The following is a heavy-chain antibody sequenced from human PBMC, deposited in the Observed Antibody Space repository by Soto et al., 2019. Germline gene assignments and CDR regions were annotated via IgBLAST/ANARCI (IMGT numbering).Heavy chain of an antibody. Sequence: GGSLRLSCAASGFTFSSYSMNWVRQAPGKGLEWVSSISSSSSYIYYADSVKGRFTISRDNAKNSLYLQMNSLRAEDTAVYYCARVTVGFGELYIPTDYWGQGTLVTVSS. CDR2: ISSSSSYI. V-gene: IGHV3-21*01. CDR1: GFTFSSYS. D-gene: IGHD3-10*01. J-gene: IGHJ4*02. CDR3: ARVTVGFGELYIPTDY.